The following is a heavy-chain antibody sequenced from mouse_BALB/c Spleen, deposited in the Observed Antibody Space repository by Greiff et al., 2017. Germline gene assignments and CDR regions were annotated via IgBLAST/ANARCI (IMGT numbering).Heavy chain of an antibody. CDR2: IYPGDGDT. Sequence: QVQLQQSGAELVRPGSSVKISCKASGYAFSSYWMNWVKQRPGQGLEWIGQIYPGDGDTNYNGKFKGKATLTADKSSSTAYMQLSSLTSEDSAVYFCARRDYEGHYYAMDYWGQGTSVTVSS. V-gene: IGHV1-80*01. D-gene: IGHD2-4*01. J-gene: IGHJ4*01. CDR3: ARRDYEGHYYAMDY. CDR1: GYAFSSYW.